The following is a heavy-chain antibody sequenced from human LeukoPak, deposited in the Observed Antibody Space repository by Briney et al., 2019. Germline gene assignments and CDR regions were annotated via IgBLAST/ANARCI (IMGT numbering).Heavy chain of an antibody. V-gene: IGHV3-7*01. CDR3: ARDPGYGSGSYLSY. J-gene: IGHJ4*02. CDR1: GFTFSSYW. Sequence: GGSLRLSCAASGFTFSSYWMSWVRQAPGKGLEWVANIKQDGSEKYYVDSVKGRFTISRDNAKNSLYLQMNSLRAEDTAVYYCARDPGYGSGSYLSYWGQGTLVTVSS. CDR2: IKQDGSEK. D-gene: IGHD3-10*01.